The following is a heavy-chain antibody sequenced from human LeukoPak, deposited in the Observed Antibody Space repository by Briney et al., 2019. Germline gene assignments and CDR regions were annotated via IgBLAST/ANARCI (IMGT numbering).Heavy chain of an antibody. CDR3: AREFANLAAFDF. Sequence: SETLSLTCTVSGGSVSSNNYYWSWIRQPPGKGREWIGYIYYSGNTNYNPSLKSRATISVDTSKNQFSLKLSSVTAADTAVYYCAREFANLAAFDFWGQGTMVTVSA. CDR1: GGSVSSNNYY. CDR2: IYYSGNT. J-gene: IGHJ3*01. V-gene: IGHV4-61*01.